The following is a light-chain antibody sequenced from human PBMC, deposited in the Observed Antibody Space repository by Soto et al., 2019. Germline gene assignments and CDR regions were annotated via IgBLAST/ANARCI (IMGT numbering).Light chain of an antibody. Sequence: QSVLTQPPSVSGAPGQRVTISCPGSSFIIGAGYDVHWYQHLPGAAPKLLIYDNNNRPSGVPDRFSGSKSGTSASLAITGLQAEDEAEYYCQSYDSGLSGYVFGTGTKVTVL. CDR1: SFIIGAGYD. CDR2: DNN. V-gene: IGLV1-40*01. CDR3: QSYDSGLSGYV. J-gene: IGLJ1*01.